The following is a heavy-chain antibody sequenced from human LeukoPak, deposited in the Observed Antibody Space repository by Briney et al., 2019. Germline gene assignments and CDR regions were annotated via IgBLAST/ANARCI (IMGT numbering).Heavy chain of an antibody. CDR3: ARDGAAAGTPPYNWFDP. CDR1: GGSISSYY. J-gene: IGHJ5*02. CDR2: IYTSGST. D-gene: IGHD6-13*01. V-gene: IGHV4-4*07. Sequence: SETLSLTCTVSGGSISSYYWSWIRQPAGKGLEWIRRIYTSGSTNYNPSLKSRVTMSVDTSKNQFSLKLSSVAAADTAVYYCARDGAAAGTPPYNWFDPWGQGTLVTVSS.